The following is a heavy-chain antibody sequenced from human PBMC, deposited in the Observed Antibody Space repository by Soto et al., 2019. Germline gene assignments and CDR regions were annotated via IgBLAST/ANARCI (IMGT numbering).Heavy chain of an antibody. CDR1: GYSFTSYW. D-gene: IGHD5-18*01. V-gene: IGHV5-51*01. Sequence: PGESLKISCKGSGYSFTSYWIGWVRQMPGKGLEWMAIIYPGDSDTRYSPSFQGQVTISADKSISTAYLQWSSLKASDTAMYYCARERRSPAATGYATPIAYGMDVWGQGTTVTVSS. J-gene: IGHJ6*02. CDR3: ARERRSPAATGYATPIAYGMDV. CDR2: IYPGDSDT.